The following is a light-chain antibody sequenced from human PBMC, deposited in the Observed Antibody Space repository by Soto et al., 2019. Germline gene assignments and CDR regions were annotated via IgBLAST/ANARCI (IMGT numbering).Light chain of an antibody. CDR1: SSDVGGYNY. CDR2: EVS. V-gene: IGLV2-8*01. CDR3: SSYEGSNTFV. J-gene: IGLJ1*01. Sequence: QSALTQPPSASGSPGQSVTISCTGTSSDVGGYNYVSWYQQHPGKAPKLMIYEVSKRPSGVPDRFSGSKSGNTASLTVSGLQAEDEADYYCSSYEGSNTFVFGTGTKLPS.